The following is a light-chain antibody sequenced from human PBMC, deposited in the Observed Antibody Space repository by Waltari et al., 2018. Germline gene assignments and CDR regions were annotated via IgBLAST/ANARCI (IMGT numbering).Light chain of an antibody. Sequence: DIQMTQSPSTLSASVGDRVTISCRASQSVGTWSAWYQQKPGKAPKLLIYMASSLESGVPSRFSGSGSGTDFTLTISSLQPDDFATYSCQQYSSFSTFGQGTKV. CDR1: QSVGTW. CDR3: QQYSSFST. J-gene: IGKJ2*01. V-gene: IGKV1-5*03. CDR2: MAS.